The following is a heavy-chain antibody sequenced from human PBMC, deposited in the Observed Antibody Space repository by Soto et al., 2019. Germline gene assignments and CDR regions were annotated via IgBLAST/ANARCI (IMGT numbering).Heavy chain of an antibody. Sequence: GGSLRLSCAASGFTFSSYAMSWVRQAPGKGLEWVSAISGSGGSTYYADSVKGRFTISRDNSKNTLYLQMNGLRAEDTAVYYCAGMGIAVAGTEPHAYWGQGTLVTVSS. CDR3: AGMGIAVAGTEPHAY. J-gene: IGHJ4*02. V-gene: IGHV3-23*01. D-gene: IGHD6-19*01. CDR2: ISGSGGST. CDR1: GFTFSSYA.